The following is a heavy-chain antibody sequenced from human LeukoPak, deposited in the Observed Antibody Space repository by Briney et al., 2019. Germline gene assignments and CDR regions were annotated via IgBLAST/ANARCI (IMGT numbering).Heavy chain of an antibody. CDR2: IYYSGSA. J-gene: IGHJ4*02. Sequence: KPSETLSLTCTVSGGSISSSSYYWGWIRQPPGKGLEWIGSIYYSGSAYYNPSLKSRVTISVDTSKNQFSLKLNSVTAADTAVYYCAKHLSRAHFDYWSQGTLVTVSS. CDR3: AKHLSRAHFDY. D-gene: IGHD2/OR15-2a*01. V-gene: IGHV4-39*01. CDR1: GGSISSSSYY.